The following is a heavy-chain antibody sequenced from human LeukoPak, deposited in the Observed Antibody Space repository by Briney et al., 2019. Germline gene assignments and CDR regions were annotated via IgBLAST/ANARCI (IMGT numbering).Heavy chain of an antibody. J-gene: IGHJ3*01. V-gene: IGHV1-58*01. Sequence: SVKVSCKASGFTFTSSAVQWVRQARGQRLEWIGWIVVGSGNTNCAQKFQERVTITRDMSTSLVYMELSSLRSEDTAVYYCAAEAAYYYDSRDAFDVWGQGTMVTVSS. CDR2: IVVGSGNT. CDR1: GFTFTSSA. CDR3: AAEAAYYYDSRDAFDV. D-gene: IGHD3-22*01.